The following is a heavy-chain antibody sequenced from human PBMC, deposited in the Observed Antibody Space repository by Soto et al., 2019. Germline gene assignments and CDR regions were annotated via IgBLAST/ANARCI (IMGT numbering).Heavy chain of an antibody. J-gene: IGHJ5*02. V-gene: IGHV4-4*07. CDR2: VYATGTT. Sequence: QVQLQESGPGLVKPSETLSLSCIVSGGSISKFYWSWIRKTAGKGLEWMGRVYATGTTDYNPSLRSRITMSVDISKKTFSLRLTSVTAADTGVYYCVRDGSKTLRDWFDPWGQGKLVTVSS. CDR3: VRDGSKTLRDWFDP. CDR1: GGSISKFY. D-gene: IGHD4-17*01.